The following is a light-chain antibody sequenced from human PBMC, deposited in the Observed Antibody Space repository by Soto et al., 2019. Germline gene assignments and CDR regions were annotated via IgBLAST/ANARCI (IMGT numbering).Light chain of an antibody. CDR2: DVS. CDR1: SSDVGGYNY. Sequence: QSVLTQPRSVSGSPGQSVTISCTGTSSDVGGYNYVSWYQQHPGKAPKLMIYDVSKRPSGVPDRFSGSKSGNTASLTISGLQAEDEPDYYCWPYAGSYPDVCGTGTKVTVL. CDR3: WPYAGSYPDV. J-gene: IGLJ1*01. V-gene: IGLV2-11*01.